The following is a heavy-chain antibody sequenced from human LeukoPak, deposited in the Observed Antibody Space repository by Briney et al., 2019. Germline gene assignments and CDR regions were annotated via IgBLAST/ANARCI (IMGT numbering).Heavy chain of an antibody. V-gene: IGHV5-51*01. CDR1: GFSSTNSW. D-gene: IGHD6-19*01. CDR3: ARHPSSTRGWPLDY. Sequence: GESLKISCKGSGFSSTNSWIAWVRQVPGKGLEWMGIIYLGDSDTRYSPSFRGQVTISADKSITTAYLQWSSRRASDTAIYYCARHPSSTRGWPLDYWGQGTLVTVSS. J-gene: IGHJ4*02. CDR2: IYLGDSDT.